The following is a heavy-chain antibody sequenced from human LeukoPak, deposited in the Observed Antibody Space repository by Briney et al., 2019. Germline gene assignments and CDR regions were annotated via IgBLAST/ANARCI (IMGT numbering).Heavy chain of an antibody. Sequence: GSLRLSCAASGFTFSSYAMSWVRQPPGKGLEWIGEINHSGSTNYNPSLKSRVTISVDTSKNQFSLKLSSVTAADTAVYYCARSRPWASGSYYRGAFDIWGQGTMVTVSS. V-gene: IGHV4-34*01. D-gene: IGHD1-26*01. CDR3: ARSRPWASGSYYRGAFDI. CDR1: GFTFSSYA. CDR2: INHSGST. J-gene: IGHJ3*02.